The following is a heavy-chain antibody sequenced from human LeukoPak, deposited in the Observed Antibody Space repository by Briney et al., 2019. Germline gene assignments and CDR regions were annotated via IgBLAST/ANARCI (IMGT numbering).Heavy chain of an antibody. CDR1: GGSISSGGYY. V-gene: IGHV4-31*03. J-gene: IGHJ1*01. D-gene: IGHD5-18*01. Sequence: PSETLSLTCTVSGGSISSGGYYWSWIRQHPGKGLEWIGYIYYSGSTYYNPSLKSRVTISVDTYKNQFSLKLSSVTAADTAVYYCARGGYSYQLAEYFQHWGQGTLVTVSS. CDR3: ARGGYSYQLAEYFQH. CDR2: IYYSGST.